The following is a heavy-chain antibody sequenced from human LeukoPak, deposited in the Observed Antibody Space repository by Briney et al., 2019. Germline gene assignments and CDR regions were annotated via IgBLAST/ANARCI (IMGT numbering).Heavy chain of an antibody. J-gene: IGHJ1*01. CDR2: IYYSGTT. CDR3: ARQGPERQH. CDR1: GGYISSCNYY. Sequence: SETLSLTCAVSGGYISSCNYYWGWIRQPPGKGLEWIGSIYYSGTTYYNPSLKSRVTLSVDTSKNQFSLRLTSVTAADTAVYYCARQGPERQHWGQGTLVTVSS. V-gene: IGHV4-39*01.